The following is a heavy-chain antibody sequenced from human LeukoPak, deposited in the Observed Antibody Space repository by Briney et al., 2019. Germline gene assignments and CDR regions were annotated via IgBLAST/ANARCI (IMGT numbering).Heavy chain of an antibody. V-gene: IGHV4-34*01. CDR3: ARGKRQWLRGYYYYYGMDV. Sequence: SETLCLTCAVYGGSLSGYYWSWIRQPPGKGLEWIGEINHSGSTNYNPSLKSRVTISVDTSKNQFSLKLSSVTAADTAVYYCARGKRQWLRGYYYYYGMDVWGQGTTVTVSS. CDR2: INHSGST. CDR1: GGSLSGYY. J-gene: IGHJ6*02. D-gene: IGHD5-12*01.